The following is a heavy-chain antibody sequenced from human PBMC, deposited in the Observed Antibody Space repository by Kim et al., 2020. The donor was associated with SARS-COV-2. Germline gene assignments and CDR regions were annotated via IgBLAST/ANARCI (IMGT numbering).Heavy chain of an antibody. V-gene: IGHV1-69*13. CDR3: ARGAWYDEYNDYGGVDY. CDR2: IIPILDTT. J-gene: IGHJ4*02. Sequence: SVKVSCKASGGTFSSSDISWVRQAPGQGLEWMGGIIPILDTTSYAQEFQGRVTITADESTRTAYMELGSLRSEDTAVYYCARGAWYDEYNDYGGVDYWGQGTLVTVSS. D-gene: IGHD4-17*01. CDR1: GGTFSSSD.